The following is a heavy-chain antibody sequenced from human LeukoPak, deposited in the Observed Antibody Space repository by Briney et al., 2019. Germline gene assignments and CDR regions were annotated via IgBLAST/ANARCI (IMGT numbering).Heavy chain of an antibody. CDR3: AVDSITIFGVVKPY. V-gene: IGHV3-11*01. J-gene: IGHJ4*02. CDR1: GFTCSDYY. D-gene: IGHD3-3*01. CDR2: ISSSGSTI. Sequence: GGSLRLSCAASGFTCSDYYMSWIRQAPGKGLEWVSYISSSGSTIYYADSVKGRFTISRDNAKNSLYLQMNSLRAEDTAVYYCAVDSITIFGVVKPYWGQGTLVTVSS.